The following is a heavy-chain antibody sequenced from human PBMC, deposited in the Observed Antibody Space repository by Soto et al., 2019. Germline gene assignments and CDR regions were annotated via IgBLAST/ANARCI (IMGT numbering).Heavy chain of an antibody. CDR2: ISPTGFTT. CDR3: AKKRATVAGSSNFDF. D-gene: IGHD6-19*01. V-gene: IGHV3-23*01. Sequence: PGGPLRLSCSASGFTFSNYALTWVRQAPGKGLEWVSIISPTGFTTYYTDSMKGRFTISRDNSENTLYLQMNSLRAEDTAIYYCAKKRATVAGSSNFDFWGQGTLVTVS. J-gene: IGHJ4*01. CDR1: GFTFSNYA.